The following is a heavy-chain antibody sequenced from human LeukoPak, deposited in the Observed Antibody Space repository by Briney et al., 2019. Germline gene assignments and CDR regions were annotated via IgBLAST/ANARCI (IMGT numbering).Heavy chain of an antibody. CDR1: GYTFTSYG. D-gene: IGHD2-2*01. CDR2: ISAYNGNT. CDR3: ARDRSAMGSPRFDY. Sequence: GASVKVSCKASGYTFTSYGISWVLQAPGQGLEWMGWISAYNGNTNYAQKLQGRVTMTTDTSTSTAYMELRSLRSDDTAVYYCARDRSAMGSPRFDYWGQGTLVTVSS. J-gene: IGHJ4*02. V-gene: IGHV1-18*01.